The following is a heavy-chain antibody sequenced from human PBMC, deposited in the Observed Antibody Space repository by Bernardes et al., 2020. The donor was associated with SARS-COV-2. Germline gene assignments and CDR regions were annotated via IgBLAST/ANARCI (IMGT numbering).Heavy chain of an antibody. CDR1: GFTLSPYW. D-gene: IGHD1-26*01. CDR2: INSDGSRI. Sequence: GRRLRGYCEAPGFTLSPYWMYWVRQTPGEGLVWVLRINSDGSRINYADSVKGRFTISRDNAKNTLYLQMNSLRAEDTAAYYCTRGVGATTSRFDYWGQGTLVTVSS. CDR3: TRGVGATTSRFDY. V-gene: IGHV3-74*01. J-gene: IGHJ4*02.